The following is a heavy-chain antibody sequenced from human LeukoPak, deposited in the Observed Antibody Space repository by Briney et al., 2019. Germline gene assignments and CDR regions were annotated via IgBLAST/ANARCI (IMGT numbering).Heavy chain of an antibody. D-gene: IGHD6-13*01. CDR3: AESSSRWWGYFDY. Sequence: GGSLRLSCAASGFTFSSYSMNWVRQAPGKGLEWVSYISSSSSTIYYADSVKGRFTISRDNAKNTLYLQMNSLRAEDTAVYYCAESSSRWWGYFDYWGQGTLVTVSS. CDR1: GFTFSSYS. CDR2: ISSSSSTI. V-gene: IGHV3-48*01. J-gene: IGHJ4*02.